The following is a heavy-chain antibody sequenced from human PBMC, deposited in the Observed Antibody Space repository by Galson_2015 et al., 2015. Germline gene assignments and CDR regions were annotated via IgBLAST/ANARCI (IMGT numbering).Heavy chain of an antibody. CDR1: GFTFSGSA. CDR3: TSHLYSRNWYFDL. J-gene: IGHJ2*01. V-gene: IGHV3-73*01. CDR2: IRSKANSYAT. Sequence: SLRLSCAASGFTFSGSAMHWVRQASGKGLEWVGRIRSKANSYATAYAASVKGRFTISRDDSKNTAYLQMNSLKTEDTAVYYCTSHLYSRNWYFDLWGRGTLVTVSS. D-gene: IGHD6-13*01.